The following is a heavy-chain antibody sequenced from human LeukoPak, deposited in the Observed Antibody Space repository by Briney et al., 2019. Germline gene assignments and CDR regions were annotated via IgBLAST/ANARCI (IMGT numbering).Heavy chain of an antibody. CDR3: ARELIYRYGSYFDY. CDR2: LIPLFGTP. V-gene: IGHV1-69*13. CDR1: GGTFNNYA. Sequence: GASVKVSCKASGGTFNNYAINWVRQAPGQGLEWVGRLIPLFGTPNYAQKFQGKVTITADESTSTAYMELSSLRSEDTAVYYCARELIYRYGSYFDYWGQGTLVTVSS. J-gene: IGHJ4*02. D-gene: IGHD3-16*02.